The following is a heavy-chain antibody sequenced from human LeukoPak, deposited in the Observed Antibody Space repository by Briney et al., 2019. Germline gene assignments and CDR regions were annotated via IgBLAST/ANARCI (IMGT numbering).Heavy chain of an antibody. CDR3: ARDRGYSYGNYFDY. Sequence: ASVKVSCKASGYTFTGYYIHWVRQAPGQGLEWMGWINPNSGGTNYAQKFHGRVTMTRDASISTAYMELSRLRSDDTAVYYCARDRGYSYGNYFDYWGQGTMVTVSS. CDR2: INPNSGGT. CDR1: GYTFTGYY. D-gene: IGHD5-18*01. V-gene: IGHV1-2*02. J-gene: IGHJ4*02.